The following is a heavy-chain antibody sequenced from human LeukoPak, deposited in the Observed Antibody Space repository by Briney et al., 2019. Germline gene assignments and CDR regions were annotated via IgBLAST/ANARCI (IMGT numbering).Heavy chain of an antibody. CDR3: ARWYSSGWAFDY. V-gene: IGHV4-59*08. CDR1: GGTISSYY. D-gene: IGHD6-19*01. Sequence: SETLSLTCTVSGGTISSYYWNWIRQPPGKGLEWIGYIHYSGSTKYNPSLKSRVTISVDTSKNQYSLKLSSVTAADTAVYYCARWYSSGWAFDYWGQGTLVTVSS. CDR2: IHYSGST. J-gene: IGHJ4*02.